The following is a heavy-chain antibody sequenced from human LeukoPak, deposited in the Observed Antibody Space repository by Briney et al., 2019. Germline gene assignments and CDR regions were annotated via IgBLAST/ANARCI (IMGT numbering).Heavy chain of an antibody. J-gene: IGHJ4*02. V-gene: IGHV3-48*02. CDR3: ARNRRRGGYDPFDH. CDR1: GLTLSPYG. D-gene: IGHD5-12*01. CDR2: ISSTATTI. Sequence: GGSLRLSCTASGLTLSPYGMNWVRQAPGKGLEWISYISSTATTIYYADSVKGRFTIFKDNAKNSLYLQMNNLRDEDTAIYYCARNRRRGGYDPFDHWGQGTLVTVSS.